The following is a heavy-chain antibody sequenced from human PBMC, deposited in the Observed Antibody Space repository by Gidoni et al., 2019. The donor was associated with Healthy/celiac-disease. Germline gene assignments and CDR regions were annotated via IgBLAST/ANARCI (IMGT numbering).Heavy chain of an antibody. CDR1: GGSISSGGYS. Sequence: QLQLQESGSGLVKPSQTLSLTCAVSGGSISSGGYSWSWIRQPPGKGLEWIGYIYHSGSTYYNPSLKSRVTISVDRSKNQFSLKLSSVTAADTAVYYCARAGYDFWSGYYGDAFDIWGQGTMVTVSS. J-gene: IGHJ3*02. D-gene: IGHD3-3*01. CDR2: IYHSGST. CDR3: ARAGYDFWSGYYGDAFDI. V-gene: IGHV4-30-2*01.